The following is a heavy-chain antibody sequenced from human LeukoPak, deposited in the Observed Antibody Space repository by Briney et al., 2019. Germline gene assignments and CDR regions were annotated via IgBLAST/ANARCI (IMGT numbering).Heavy chain of an antibody. V-gene: IGHV4-59*08. CDR1: GGSISSYY. D-gene: IGHD6-13*01. Sequence: SSETLSLICTVSGGSISSYYWSWIRQPPGKGLEWIGYIYYSGSTNYNPSLKSRVTISVDTSKNQFSLKLSSVTAADTAVYYCASHPGIAAAGSGFDYWGQGTLVTVSS. CDR3: ASHPGIAAAGSGFDY. CDR2: IYYSGST. J-gene: IGHJ4*02.